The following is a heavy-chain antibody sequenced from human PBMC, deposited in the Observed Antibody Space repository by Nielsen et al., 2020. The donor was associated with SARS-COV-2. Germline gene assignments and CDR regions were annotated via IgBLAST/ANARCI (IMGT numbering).Heavy chain of an antibody. V-gene: IGHV4-61*02. CDR3: ARATVDCSSTSCHYYYGMDV. CDR2: IYTSGST. J-gene: IGHJ6*02. Sequence: SETLSPTCTVSGGSISSGSYYWSWIRQPAGKGLEWIGRIYTSGSTNYNPSLKSRVTISVDTSKNQFSLKLSSVTAADTAVYYCARATVDCSSTSCHYYYGMDVWGQGTTVTVSS. CDR1: GGSISSGSYY. D-gene: IGHD2-2*01.